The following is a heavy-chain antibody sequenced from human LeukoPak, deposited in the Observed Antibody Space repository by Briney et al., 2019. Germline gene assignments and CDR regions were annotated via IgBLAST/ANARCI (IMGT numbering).Heavy chain of an antibody. Sequence: PGRSLRLSCAASGFTFSSYAMHWVRQAPGKGLEWVAVISYDGSNKYYADSVKGRFTISRDNSNNTLFLQMKSLRPEDTAVYFCARKSLWFKYYDYWGQGIWVTVSS. CDR3: ARKSLWFKYYDY. CDR1: GFTFSSYA. V-gene: IGHV3-30*04. CDR2: ISYDGSNK. D-gene: IGHD2-21*01. J-gene: IGHJ4*02.